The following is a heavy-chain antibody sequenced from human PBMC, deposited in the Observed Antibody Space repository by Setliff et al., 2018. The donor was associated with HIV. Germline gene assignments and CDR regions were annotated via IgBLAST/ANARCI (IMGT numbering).Heavy chain of an antibody. CDR1: GYTFTSYY. D-gene: IGHD6-19*01. CDR3: ARVMLAGYSSGPNGY. Sequence: ASVKVSCKASGYTFTSYYMHWVRQAPGQGLEWMGIINPSGGNTGYAQKFQGRVTITRNTSTSTAYMELSSLRSEDTAVYFCARVMLAGYSSGPNGYWGQGTLVTVSS. CDR2: INPSGGNT. J-gene: IGHJ4*02. V-gene: IGHV1-46*01.